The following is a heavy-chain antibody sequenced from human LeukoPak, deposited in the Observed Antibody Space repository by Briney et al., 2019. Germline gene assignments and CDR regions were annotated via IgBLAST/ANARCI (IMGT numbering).Heavy chain of an antibody. CDR1: GYTFTSYG. CDR3: AIGHPIYCSGGSCYLDY. J-gene: IGHJ4*02. CDR2: ISAYNGNT. D-gene: IGHD2-15*01. V-gene: IGHV1-18*01. Sequence: GASVKVSCKASGYTFTSYGISWVRQAPGQGLEWMGWISAYNGNTNYAQKLQGRVTMTTDTSTSTAYMELGSLRSDDTAVYYCAIGHPIYCSGGSCYLDYWGQGTLVTVSS.